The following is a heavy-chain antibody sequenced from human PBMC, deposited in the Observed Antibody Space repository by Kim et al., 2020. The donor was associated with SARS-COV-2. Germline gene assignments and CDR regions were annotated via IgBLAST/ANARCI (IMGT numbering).Heavy chain of an antibody. CDR2: ISSSSSYI. CDR3: ARTVLINYDFWSGYYNDTGY. CDR1: GFTCSRYS. Sequence: GGSLRLSCAASGFTCSRYSMNWVRQAPGKGLEWVSSISSSSSYIYYADSVKGRFTISRDNAKNSLYLQMNSLRAEDTAVYYCARTVLINYDFWSGYYNDTGYWGQRILVTFSS. D-gene: IGHD3-3*01. J-gene: IGHJ4*02. V-gene: IGHV3-21*01.